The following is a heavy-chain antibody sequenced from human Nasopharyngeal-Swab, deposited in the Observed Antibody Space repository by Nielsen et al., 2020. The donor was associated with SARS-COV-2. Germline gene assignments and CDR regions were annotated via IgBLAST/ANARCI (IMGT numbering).Heavy chain of an antibody. J-gene: IGHJ5*02. CDR3: ARPLTGTTDNWFDP. Sequence: ASVQVSCKASGYTFTSYDINWVRQATGQGLEWMGWMNPNSGNTGYAQKFQGRVTMTRNTSISTAYMELSSLRSEDTAVYYCARPLTGTTDNWFDPWGQGTLVTVSS. V-gene: IGHV1-8*01. D-gene: IGHD1-7*01. CDR2: MNPNSGNT. CDR1: GYTFTSYD.